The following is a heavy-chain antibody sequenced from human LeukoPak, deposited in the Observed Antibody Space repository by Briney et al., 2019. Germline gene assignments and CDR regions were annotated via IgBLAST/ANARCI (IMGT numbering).Heavy chain of an antibody. J-gene: IGHJ4*02. CDR3: ARHRSDAYYDSSGYSPYFDY. Sequence: SETLSLTCAVYGGSLNGHYWSWIRQSPGKGLEWIGEGSDIGGTKFNPSLKSRVTISVDTSKNQFSLKLSSVTAADTAVYYCARHRSDAYYDSSGYSPYFDYWGQGTLVTVSS. V-gene: IGHV4-34*01. D-gene: IGHD3-22*01. CDR1: GGSLNGHY. CDR2: GSDIGGT.